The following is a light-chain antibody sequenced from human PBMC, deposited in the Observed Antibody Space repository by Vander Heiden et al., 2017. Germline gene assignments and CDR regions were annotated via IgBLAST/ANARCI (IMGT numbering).Light chain of an antibody. Sequence: DIVMTQSPLSLPVTPGEPASISCRSSQSLLHSNGYNYVDWYLQKPGQSPQLLCDLGSNRASGVPGRCSGGGAGTVFTRKSRRVEDEDGGVYCCMHARQKTCTFGQGTKLEI. J-gene: IGKJ2*02. CDR1: QSLLHSNGYNY. CDR2: LGS. V-gene: IGKV2-28*01. CDR3: MHARQKTCT.